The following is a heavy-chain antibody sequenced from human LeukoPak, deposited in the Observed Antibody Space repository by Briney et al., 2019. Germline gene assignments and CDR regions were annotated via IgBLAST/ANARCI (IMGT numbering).Heavy chain of an antibody. J-gene: IGHJ4*02. CDR1: GVSINSRNW. V-gene: IGHV4-4*02. CDR2: IHHSEST. CDR3: ATDSSSWYAFDY. Sequence: NPSGTLSLTCVVSGVSINSRNWRSWVRQPPGTGLEWIGEIHHSESTNYNPSLKSRVTISVDKSKNQFSLKLNSVTAADTAVYYCATDSSSWYAFDYWGQGTPVSVSS. D-gene: IGHD6-13*01.